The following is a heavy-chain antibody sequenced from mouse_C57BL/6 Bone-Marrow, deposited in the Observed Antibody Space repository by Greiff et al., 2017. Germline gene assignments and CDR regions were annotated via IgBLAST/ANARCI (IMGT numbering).Heavy chain of an antibody. Sequence: EVNLVESGGGLVQPGGSLKLSCAASGFTFSDYYMYWVRQTPEKRLEWVAYISNGGGSTYYPDTVKGRFTIARDNAKNTLYLQMSRLKSEDTAMYYCASQGDYYGSSPEGWGQGTLGTVSA. D-gene: IGHD1-1*01. CDR2: ISNGGGST. J-gene: IGHJ3*01. V-gene: IGHV5-12*01. CDR3: ASQGDYYGSSPEG. CDR1: GFTFSDYY.